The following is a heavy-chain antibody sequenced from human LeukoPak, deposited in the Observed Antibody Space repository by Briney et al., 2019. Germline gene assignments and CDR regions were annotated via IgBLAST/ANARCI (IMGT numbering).Heavy chain of an antibody. Sequence: GASVKASCKASGYTFTNHAMQWVRQAPGQRLEWMGWINAGNGNTKYSQNFQGRFIITRDTSAGTVYTDLSSLRSEDTAVYYCARGFWNRGTWGPYYFDYWGQGTLVTVSS. CDR1: GYTFTNHA. CDR3: ARGFWNRGTWGPYYFDY. CDR2: INAGNGNT. J-gene: IGHJ4*02. D-gene: IGHD3-3*01. V-gene: IGHV1-3*01.